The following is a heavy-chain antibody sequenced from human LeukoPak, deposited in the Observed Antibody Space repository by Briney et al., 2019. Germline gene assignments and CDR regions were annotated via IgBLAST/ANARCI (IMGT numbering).Heavy chain of an antibody. J-gene: IGHJ6*02. CDR1: GFTFSSYW. D-gene: IGHD2/OR15-2a*01. CDR3: ASTTISPVGGMDV. V-gene: IGHV3-7*05. Sequence: PGGSLRLSCAASGFTFSSYWMSWDRQAPGKGLEWVANIKQDGSEKYYVDSVKGRFTISRDSAKNSLYLQVNSLRAEDTAVYYCASTTISPVGGMDVWGQGTTVTVSS. CDR2: IKQDGSEK.